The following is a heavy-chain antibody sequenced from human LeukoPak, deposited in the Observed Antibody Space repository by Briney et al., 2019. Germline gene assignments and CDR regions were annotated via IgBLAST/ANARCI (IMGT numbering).Heavy chain of an antibody. CDR1: GFTFSSYA. V-gene: IGHV3-23*01. CDR3: ATGETWAAGIAVAGKIY. Sequence: GGSLRLSCAASGFTFSSYAMSWVRQAPGKGLEWVSAISGSGGSTYYADSVKGRFTISRDNSKNTLYLQMNSLRAEDTAVYYCATGETWAAGIAVAGKIYWGHRTLVTVSS. J-gene: IGHJ4*01. CDR2: ISGSGGST. D-gene: IGHD6-19*01.